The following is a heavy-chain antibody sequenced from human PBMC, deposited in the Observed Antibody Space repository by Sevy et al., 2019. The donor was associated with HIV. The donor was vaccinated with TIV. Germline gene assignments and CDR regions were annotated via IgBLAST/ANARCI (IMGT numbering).Heavy chain of an antibody. CDR3: TGEDIVLVEDNYYGVDI. Sequence: GGSLRLSCVVSGFSVSSNYMSWVRQAPGKGLEWVSNIYCDGRTYYADYVVGGFTISSDTSKKTVYFEMKSLRAEDTAVYYCTGEDIVLVEDNYYGVDIWGHGTTVTVSS. J-gene: IGHJ6*02. CDR1: GFSVSSNY. D-gene: IGHD2-15*01. V-gene: IGHV3-53*01. CDR2: IYCDGRT.